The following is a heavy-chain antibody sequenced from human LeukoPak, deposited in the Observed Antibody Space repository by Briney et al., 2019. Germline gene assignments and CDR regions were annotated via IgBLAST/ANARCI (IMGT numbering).Heavy chain of an antibody. J-gene: IGHJ4*02. CDR3: ARDSYSSGWYGLDY. V-gene: IGHV4-39*07. CDR2: IYYSGST. D-gene: IGHD6-19*01. CDR1: GGSISSSSYY. Sequence: KPSETLSLTCTVSGGSISSSSYYWGWIRQPPGKGLEWIGSIYYSGSTYYNPSLKSRVTISADTSKKQFSLKLTSVTAADTAVYYCARDSYSSGWYGLDYWGQGTLVTVSS.